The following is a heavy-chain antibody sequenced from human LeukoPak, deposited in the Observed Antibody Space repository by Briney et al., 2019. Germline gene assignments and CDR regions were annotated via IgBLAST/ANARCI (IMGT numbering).Heavy chain of an antibody. CDR2: ISAYNGNT. CDR1: GYTFTSYG. Sequence: ASVKVSCKASGYTFTSYGISWVRQAPGQGLEWMGWISAYNGNTNYAQKLQGRVTMTTDTSTSTAYMELRSLRSDDTAGYYCARRVAGIYSVRGEYNWFDLWGQGTLVTVSS. D-gene: IGHD6-19*01. V-gene: IGHV1-18*01. J-gene: IGHJ5*02. CDR3: ARRVAGIYSVRGEYNWFDL.